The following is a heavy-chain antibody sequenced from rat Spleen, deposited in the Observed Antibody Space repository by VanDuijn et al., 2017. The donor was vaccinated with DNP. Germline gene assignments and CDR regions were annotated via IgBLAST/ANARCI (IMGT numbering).Heavy chain of an antibody. CDR3: ARYNNYPY. Sequence: QVQLKESGPGLVQPSQTLSLTCTVSGFSLTSYGVSWVRQPPGKGLEWIAAMSTSGDTSYNSVFESRLSISRDTSKDQVFLKMNSVQTEDTAMYFCARYNNYPYWGQGVMVTVSS. CDR1: GFSLTSYG. V-gene: IGHV2S12*01. J-gene: IGHJ2*01. D-gene: IGHD1-10*01. CDR2: MSTSGDT.